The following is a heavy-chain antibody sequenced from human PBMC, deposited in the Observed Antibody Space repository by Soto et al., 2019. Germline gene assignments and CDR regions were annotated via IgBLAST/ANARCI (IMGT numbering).Heavy chain of an antibody. CDR2: ISYDGSNK. J-gene: IGHJ6*03. D-gene: IGHD4-17*01. CDR3: AKDWAVTTIYYYYHMDV. V-gene: IGHV3-30*18. CDR1: GFTFSSYG. Sequence: QVQLVESGGGVVQPGRSLRLSCAASGFTFSSYGMHWVRQAPGKGLEWVAVISYDGSNKYYADSVKGRFTISRDNSKNTLYLQMNSLRAEDTAVYYCAKDWAVTTIYYYYHMDVWGKGTTVTVSS.